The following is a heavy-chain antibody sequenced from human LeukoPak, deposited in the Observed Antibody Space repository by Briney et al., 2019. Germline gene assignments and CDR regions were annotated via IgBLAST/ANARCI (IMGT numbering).Heavy chain of an antibody. J-gene: IGHJ6*03. CDR3: ARRPMVRGALFPWYMDV. D-gene: IGHD3-10*01. CDR2: MYYSGST. Sequence: PSETLSLTCTVSGGSISSYYWSWIRQPPGKGLEWIGYMYYSGSTNYNPSLKSRVTISVDTSKNQFSLKLSSVTAADTAVYYCARRPMVRGALFPWYMDVWGKGTTVTVSS. V-gene: IGHV4-59*01. CDR1: GGSISSYY.